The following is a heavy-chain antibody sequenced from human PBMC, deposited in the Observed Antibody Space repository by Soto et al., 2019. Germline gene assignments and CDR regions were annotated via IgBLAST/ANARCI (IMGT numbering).Heavy chain of an antibody. CDR1: GFTFSDFD. Sequence: GGSLRLSCSASGFTFSDFDMHWVRQTPGKGLEYVSAVSGYGGTTSYADSVKDRFTISRDNSKNTLYLQMSSLRLEDTALYYCVKSFGQYHDILHDWGQGTLVTVSS. CDR3: VKSFGQYHDILHD. V-gene: IGHV3-64D*08. J-gene: IGHJ4*02. D-gene: IGHD3-9*01. CDR2: VSGYGGTT.